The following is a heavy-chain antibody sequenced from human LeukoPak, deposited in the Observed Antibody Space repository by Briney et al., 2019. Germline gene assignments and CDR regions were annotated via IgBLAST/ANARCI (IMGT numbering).Heavy chain of an antibody. CDR3: ARGPGSYYEFDY. D-gene: IGHD1-26*01. J-gene: IGHJ4*02. CDR2: INPNSGGT. CDR1: GYTFTGYY. V-gene: IGHV1-2*02. Sequence: ASVTVSCKASGYTFTGYYMHWVRQAPGQGLEWMGWINPNSGGTNYAQKFQGRVTMTRDTSISTAYMELSRLRSDDTAVYYCARGPGSYYEFDYWGQGTLVTVSS.